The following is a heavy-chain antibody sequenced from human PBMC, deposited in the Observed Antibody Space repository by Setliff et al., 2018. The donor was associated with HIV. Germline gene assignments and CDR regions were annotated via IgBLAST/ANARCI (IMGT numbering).Heavy chain of an antibody. CDR2: INPSGGST. Sequence: ASVKVSCKASDYTFTSYGISWVRQAPGQGLEWMGIINPSGGSTSYAQKFQGRVTMTRDTSTSSVYMELRSLRSEDTAVYYCARAYYDSVWGSHRYRFYYFDYWGQGSLVTVSS. CDR1: DYTFTSYG. J-gene: IGHJ4*02. V-gene: IGHV1-46*01. CDR3: ARAYYDSVWGSHRYRFYYFDY. D-gene: IGHD3-16*02.